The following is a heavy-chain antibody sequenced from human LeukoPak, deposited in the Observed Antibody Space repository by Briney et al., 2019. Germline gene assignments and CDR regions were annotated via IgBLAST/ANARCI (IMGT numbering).Heavy chain of an antibody. V-gene: IGHV4-59*01. CDR1: GGSMTNSC. CDR2: IYYSGST. D-gene: IGHD4-17*01. J-gene: IGHJ3*02. CDR3: ASHDYGDYDDAFDI. Sequence: SETLSLTCTVSGGSMTNSCWGWIRQPPGKGLEWIGYIYYSGSTNYNPSLKSRVTISVDTSKNQFSLKLSSVTAADTAVYYCASHDYGDYDDAFDIWGQGTMVTVSS.